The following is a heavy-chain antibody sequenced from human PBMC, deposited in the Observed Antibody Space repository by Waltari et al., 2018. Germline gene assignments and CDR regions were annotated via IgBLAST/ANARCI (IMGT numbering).Heavy chain of an antibody. CDR1: GFSFSGSS. V-gene: IGHV3-73*01. CDR3: SGGEVTGTDF. CDR2: IRREPYNYAT. Sequence: EVQVVESGGGLVQPGGSLKLSCATSGFSFSGSSIHWARQTSGKGLEWVGRIRREPYNYATAYSESVKGRFTISRDDSKNTAFLQMNSLMTEDTAVYYCSGGEVTGTDFWGQGTLVTVSS. D-gene: IGHD6-19*01. J-gene: IGHJ4*02.